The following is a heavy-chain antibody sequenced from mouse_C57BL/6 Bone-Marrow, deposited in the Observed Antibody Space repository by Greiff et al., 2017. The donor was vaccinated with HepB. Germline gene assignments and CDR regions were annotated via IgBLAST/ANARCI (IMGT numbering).Heavy chain of an antibody. CDR1: GYSITSGYY. V-gene: IGHV3-6*01. CDR3: ARDYYGSSRGYAMDY. J-gene: IGHJ4*01. Sequence: EVKLVESGPGLVKPSQSLSLTCSVTGYSITSGYYWNWIRQFPGNKLEWMGYISYDGSNNYNPSLKNRISITRDTSKNQFFLKLNSVTTEDTATYYCARDYYGSSRGYAMDYWGQGTSVTVSS. CDR2: ISYDGSN. D-gene: IGHD1-1*01.